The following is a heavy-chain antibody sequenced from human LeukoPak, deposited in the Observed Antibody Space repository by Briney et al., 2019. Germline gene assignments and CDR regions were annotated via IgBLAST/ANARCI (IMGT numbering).Heavy chain of an antibody. D-gene: IGHD1-14*01. CDR2: ISAYNGNT. CDR1: GYTFTSYY. CDR3: ARDLTGRTHDFDY. Sequence: GASVKVSCTASGYTFTSYYMHWVRQAPGQGLEWMGWISAYNGNTNYAQKLQGRVTMTTDTSTSTAYMELRSLRSDDTAVYYCARDLTGRTHDFDYWGQGTLVTVSS. V-gene: IGHV1-18*04. J-gene: IGHJ4*02.